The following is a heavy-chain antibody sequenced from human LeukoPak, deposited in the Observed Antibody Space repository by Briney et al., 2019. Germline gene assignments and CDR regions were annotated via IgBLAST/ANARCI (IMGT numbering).Heavy chain of an antibody. CDR3: ARVGIVGATAGFDY. CDR1: GGSISSSSYY. D-gene: IGHD1-26*01. CDR2: IYYSGST. J-gene: IGHJ4*02. Sequence: SETLSLTCTVSGGSISSSSYYWGWIRQPPGKGLEWIGSIYYSGSTYYNPSLKSRVTISVDTSKNRFSLKLSSVTAADTAVYYCARVGIVGATAGFDYWGQGTLVTVSS. V-gene: IGHV4-39*01.